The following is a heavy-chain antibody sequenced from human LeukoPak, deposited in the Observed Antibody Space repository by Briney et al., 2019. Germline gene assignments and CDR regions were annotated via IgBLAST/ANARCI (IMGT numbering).Heavy chain of an antibody. CDR2: IAYNGSNK. Sequence: PGRSMSLSCAVSGFTFSSFGMQCVRQAPTRRREWVAVIAYNGSNKYYPDSVRGRFTISRDNSRNTLYLQMSSLRAEDTAVYYWAKDMYSSSWYYFDFWGQGTLVTVSS. V-gene: IGHV3-30*18. D-gene: IGHD6-13*01. CDR3: AKDMYSSSWYYFDF. CDR1: GFTFSSFG. J-gene: IGHJ4*02.